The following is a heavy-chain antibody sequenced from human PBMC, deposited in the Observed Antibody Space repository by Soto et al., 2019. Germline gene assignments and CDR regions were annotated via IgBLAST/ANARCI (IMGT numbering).Heavy chain of an antibody. J-gene: IGHJ3*01. D-gene: IGHD2-15*01. V-gene: IGHV4-59*01. CDR3: ARGTVLVVAANKYTDAFDF. CDR2: IYYSGST. Sequence: SETLSLTCTVSGGSISSYYWSWIRQPPWKGLEWIGYIYYSGSTNYNPPLKSRVTISVDTSKNQFSLNLRSVTAADTAVYYCARGTVLVVAANKYTDAFDFWGQGTMVTVSS. CDR1: GGSISSYY.